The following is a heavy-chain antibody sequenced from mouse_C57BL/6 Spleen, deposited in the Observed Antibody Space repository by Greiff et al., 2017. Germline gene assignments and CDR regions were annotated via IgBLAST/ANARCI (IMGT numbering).Heavy chain of an antibody. CDR1: GYAFTNYL. J-gene: IGHJ2*01. D-gene: IGHD3-1*01. CDR2: INPGSGGT. Sequence: QVQLQQSGAELVRPGTSVKVSCKASGYAFTNYLIEWVKQRPGQGLEWIGVINPGSGGTNYNEKFKGKATLTADKSSSTAYMQLSSLTSEDSAVYFCARGGHLDYWGQGTTLTVSS. V-gene: IGHV1-54*01. CDR3: ARGGHLDY.